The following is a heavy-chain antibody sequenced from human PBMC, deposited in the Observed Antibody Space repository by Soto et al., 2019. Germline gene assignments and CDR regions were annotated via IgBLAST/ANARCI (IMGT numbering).Heavy chain of an antibody. CDR2: INRSGST. J-gene: IGHJ4*02. D-gene: IGHD6-13*01. Sequence: QVQLQQWGAGLLKPSETLSLTCAVYGGSFSGYYWSWIRQPPGKGLEWIGEINRSGSTNYNPSLKSRVTISVDTSKNQFSLKLSSVTAADTAVYYCARVLLKGQQLVKRAGNDYWGQGTLVTVSS. V-gene: IGHV4-34*01. CDR1: GGSFSGYY. CDR3: ARVLLKGQQLVKRAGNDY.